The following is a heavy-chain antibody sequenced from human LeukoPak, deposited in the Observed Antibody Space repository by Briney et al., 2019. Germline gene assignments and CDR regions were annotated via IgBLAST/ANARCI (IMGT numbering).Heavy chain of an antibody. CDR3: AKEFYGGNSGLDY. V-gene: IGHV3-30*18. Sequence: GRPLRLSCAASGFTFSSYGMHWVRQAPGKGLEWVAVISYDGSNKYYADSVKGRFTISRDNSKNTLYLQMNSLRAEDTAVYYCAKEFYGGNSGLDYWGQGTLVTVSS. CDR2: ISYDGSNK. D-gene: IGHD4-23*01. J-gene: IGHJ4*02. CDR1: GFTFSSYG.